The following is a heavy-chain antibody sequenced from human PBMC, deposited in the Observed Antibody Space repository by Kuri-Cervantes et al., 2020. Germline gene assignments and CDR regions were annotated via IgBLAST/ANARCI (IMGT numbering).Heavy chain of an antibody. J-gene: IGHJ4*02. V-gene: IGHV3-7*01. CDR2: IKQDGSEK. D-gene: IGHD3-16*02. Sequence: GESLKISCAASGFTFSSYWMSWVRQAPGKGLEWVANIKQDGSEKYYVDSVKGRFTISRDNAKNSLYLQMNSLRAEDTAVYYCARESFSLGELSFPLGDWGQGTLVTVSS. CDR3: ARESFSLGELSFPLGD. CDR1: GFTFSSYW.